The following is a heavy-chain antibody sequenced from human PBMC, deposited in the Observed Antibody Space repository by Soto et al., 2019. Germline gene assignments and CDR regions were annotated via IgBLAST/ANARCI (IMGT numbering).Heavy chain of an antibody. CDR2: IYYSGST. V-gene: IGHV4-31*03. CDR3: ARSSTSANYFDY. CDR1: GGSISSGGYY. Sequence: QVQLQESGPGLVKPSQTLSLTCTVSGGSISSGGYYWSWIRQHPGKGLEWIGYIYYSGSTYYNPSLKSRVTISVDASKNQFALKLSSVTAADTAVYYCARSSTSANYFDYWGQGTLVTVSS. J-gene: IGHJ4*02. D-gene: IGHD2-2*01.